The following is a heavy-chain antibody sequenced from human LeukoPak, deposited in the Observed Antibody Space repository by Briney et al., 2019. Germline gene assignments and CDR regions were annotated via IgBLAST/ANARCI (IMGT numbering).Heavy chain of an antibody. J-gene: IGHJ4*02. CDR3: AKDIAQGYTFGSIEQDY. Sequence: EGSLRLSCAVSGLTFSRYAMSWVRQAPGKGLEWGSAISESGSGTYYADSVKGRFTISRDNSKDTLSLQMNSLRAEDTAVYYCAKDIAQGYTFGSIEQDYWGQGTLVTVSS. V-gene: IGHV3-23*01. CDR2: ISESGSGT. D-gene: IGHD5-18*01. CDR1: GLTFSRYA.